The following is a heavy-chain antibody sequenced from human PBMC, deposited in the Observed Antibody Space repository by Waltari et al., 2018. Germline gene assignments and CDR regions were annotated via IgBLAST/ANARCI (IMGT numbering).Heavy chain of an antibody. CDR3: ARGGRRIVGATTSY. V-gene: IGHV1-2*02. D-gene: IGHD1-26*01. CDR2: INPNSGGT. Sequence: QVQLQQWGAGLLKPSETLSLTCAVYGGSFSGYYWSWIRQPPGKGLEWMGWINPNSGGTNYAQKFQGRVTMTRDTSISTAYMELSRLRSDDTAVYYCARGGRRIVGATTSYWGQGTLVTVSS. CDR1: GGSFSGYY. J-gene: IGHJ4*02.